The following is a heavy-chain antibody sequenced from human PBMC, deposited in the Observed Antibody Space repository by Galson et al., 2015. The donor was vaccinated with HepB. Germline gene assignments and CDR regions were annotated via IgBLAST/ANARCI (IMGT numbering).Heavy chain of an antibody. CDR3: ARLVAGDKDY. Sequence: QSGAEVKRPGESLKISCQGSGYSFDYYWIAWVRQMPGKGLEWMGIIYPGESETRFGPSFQGQVSFSVDRSTSTAYLHWNSLKASDTAIYYCARLVAGDKDYCGEGTLVTVS. CDR1: GYSFDYYW. V-gene: IGHV5-51*01. CDR2: IYPGESET. J-gene: IGHJ4*02. D-gene: IGHD2-15*01.